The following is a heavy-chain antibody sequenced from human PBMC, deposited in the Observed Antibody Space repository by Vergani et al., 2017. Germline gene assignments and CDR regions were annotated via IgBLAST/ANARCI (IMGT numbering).Heavy chain of an antibody. Sequence: EVQLVESGGGLVQPGGSLKLSCAASGFTFSGSAMHWVRQASGKGLEWVGRIRSKANSYATAYAASVKGRFTISRDNSKNTLYLQMNSLRAEDTAVYYCAKEKGKYYYDSSGYYYASSPTDGAFDYWGQGTLVTVSS. J-gene: IGHJ4*02. D-gene: IGHD3-22*01. CDR1: GFTFSGSA. CDR2: IRSKANSYAT. V-gene: IGHV3-73*02. CDR3: AKEKGKYYYDSSGYYYASSPTDGAFDY.